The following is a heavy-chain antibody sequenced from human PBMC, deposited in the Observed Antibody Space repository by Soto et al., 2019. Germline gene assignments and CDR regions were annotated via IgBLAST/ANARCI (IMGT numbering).Heavy chain of an antibody. CDR1: GGSISTNYY. CDR3: TTEAYDNSGSLAFDI. V-gene: IGHV4-59*08. D-gene: IGHD3-22*01. J-gene: IGHJ3*02. CDR2: IFHTGTT. Sequence: SETLSLTCAVSGGSISTNYYYSWIRQPPGKGLEWIGYIFHTGTTSYNPSLKSRVTLSVDTSQSQFSLKLNSVTAADTAVYYCTTEAYDNSGSLAFDIWGPGTLVTVSS.